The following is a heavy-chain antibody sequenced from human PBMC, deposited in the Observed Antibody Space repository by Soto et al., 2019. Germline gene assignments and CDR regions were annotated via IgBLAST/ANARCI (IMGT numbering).Heavy chain of an antibody. CDR3: ASGYGSGRGVYYGMDV. CDR2: IYHSGST. V-gene: IGHV4-4*02. Sequence: PSETLSLTCAVSGGSISSSNWWSWVRQPPGKGLEWIGEIYHSGSTNYNPSLKSRVTISVDKSKNQFSLKLSSVTAADTAVYYCASGYGSGRGVYYGMDVWGQGTTVTVSS. J-gene: IGHJ6*02. CDR1: GGSISSSNW. D-gene: IGHD3-10*01.